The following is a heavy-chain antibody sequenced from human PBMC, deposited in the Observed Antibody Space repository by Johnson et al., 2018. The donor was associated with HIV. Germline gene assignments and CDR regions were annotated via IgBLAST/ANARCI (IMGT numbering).Heavy chain of an antibody. V-gene: IGHV3-20*01. D-gene: IGHD3-3*01. CDR3: ARVTIFGVVIDHDAFDI. Sequence: VQVVESGGGVARPGGSLRLSCVASGFTFDDYGMSWVRQAPGKGLEWVSGINWNGGSIHYADSVKGRFTISRDNAKKSLYLQMNSLRAEDTALYHCARVTIFGVVIDHDAFDIWGQGAMVTVSS. CDR1: GFTFDDYG. J-gene: IGHJ3*02. CDR2: INWNGGSI.